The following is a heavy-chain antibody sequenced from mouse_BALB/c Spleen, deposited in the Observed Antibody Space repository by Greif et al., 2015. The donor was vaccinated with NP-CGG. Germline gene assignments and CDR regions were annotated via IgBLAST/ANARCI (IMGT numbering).Heavy chain of an antibody. D-gene: IGHD2-4*01. V-gene: IGHV14-4*02. CDR2: IDPENGDT. J-gene: IGHJ4*01. Sequence: EVKLMESGAELVRSGASVKLSCTASGFNIKDYYMHWVKQRPEQGLEWIGWIDPENGDTEYAPKFQGKATMTADTSSNTAYLQLSSLTSEDTAVYYCNANRAMITYYAMDYWGQGTSVTVSS. CDR1: GFNIKDYY. CDR3: NANRAMITYYAMDY.